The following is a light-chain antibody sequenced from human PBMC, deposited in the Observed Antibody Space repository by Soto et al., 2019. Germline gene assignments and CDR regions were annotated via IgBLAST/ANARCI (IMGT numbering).Light chain of an antibody. CDR1: SSNIGNHY. CDR2: DNN. Sequence: QSVLTQPPSVSAAPGQKVTISCSGSSSNIGNHYVSWYQQFPGTAPKVLIYDNNKRPSGIPDRFSGSKSGTSATLGITGLQTGDEADYYCGTWDSSLSAVVFGGGTKLTVL. V-gene: IGLV1-51*01. CDR3: GTWDSSLSAVV. J-gene: IGLJ2*01.